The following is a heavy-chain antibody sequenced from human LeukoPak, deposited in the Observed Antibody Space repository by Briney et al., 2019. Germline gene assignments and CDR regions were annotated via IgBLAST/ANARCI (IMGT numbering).Heavy chain of an antibody. V-gene: IGHV3-23*01. CDR1: GFTFAGYA. D-gene: IGHD3-9*01. J-gene: IGHJ3*02. CDR3: ARGPYYDILTGYYNDAFDI. Sequence: GGSLRLSCAASGFTFAGYAMTWVRQAPGKGLEWVSLISGSGGSTYYADVVKGRFTISRDNSKNTLYLQMNSLRAEDTAVYYCARGPYYDILTGYYNDAFDIWGQGTMVTVSS. CDR2: ISGSGGST.